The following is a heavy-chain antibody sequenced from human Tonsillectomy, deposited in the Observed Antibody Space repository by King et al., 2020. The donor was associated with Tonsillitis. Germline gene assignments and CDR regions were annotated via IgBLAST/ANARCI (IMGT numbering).Heavy chain of an antibody. D-gene: IGHD5-24*01. Sequence: HVQLQESGPGLVKPSQTLSLTCTVSGGSISSGDYYWSWIRQPPGKGLEWIGYIYYSGSTYYNPSLKSRVTISVDTSKNQFSLKLSSVTAADTAVYFCAIDRERVVEGDYYYYGMDVWGQGTTVTVSS. J-gene: IGHJ6*02. CDR2: IYYSGST. V-gene: IGHV4-30-4*01. CDR1: GGSISSGDYY. CDR3: AIDRERVVEGDYYYYGMDV.